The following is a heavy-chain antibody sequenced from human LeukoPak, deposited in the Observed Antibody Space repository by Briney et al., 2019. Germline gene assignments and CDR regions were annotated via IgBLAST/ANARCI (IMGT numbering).Heavy chain of an antibody. D-gene: IGHD3-10*01. Sequence: ASVTVSCKASVYTFTGYYMHWVGQAPGQGLEWMGWINPNSGGTNYAQKFQGRVTMTRVTSISTAYTELSRLRSDDTAVYYCARRVRGTAFDIWGQGTMLTVSS. CDR1: VYTFTGYY. CDR3: ARRVRGTAFDI. CDR2: INPNSGGT. V-gene: IGHV1-2*02. J-gene: IGHJ3*02.